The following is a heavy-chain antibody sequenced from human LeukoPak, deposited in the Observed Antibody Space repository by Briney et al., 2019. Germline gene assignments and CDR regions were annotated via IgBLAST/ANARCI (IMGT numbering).Heavy chain of an antibody. CDR1: GFTFSNYS. Sequence: GSLRLSCAASGFTFSNYSMNWVRQAPGKGLEWVSSISSSSSYIYYADSAKGRFTISRDNAKNSLYLQMNSLRAEDTAVYYCASAYSSTWYGWFDPWGQGTLVTVSS. V-gene: IGHV3-21*01. CDR2: ISSSSSYI. CDR3: ASAYSSTWYGWFDP. D-gene: IGHD6-13*01. J-gene: IGHJ5*02.